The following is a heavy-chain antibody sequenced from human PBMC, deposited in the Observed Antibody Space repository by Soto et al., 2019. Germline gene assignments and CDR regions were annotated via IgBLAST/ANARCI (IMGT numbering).Heavy chain of an antibody. Sequence: SETLSLTCAVSGYSISSGYYWCWLRQPPGKGLEWIGSIYHGGSTYYNPSLNSRVTLSIDMANNHVSLILNCVTAADTAVYYCARVGASVPYYYGSGPGTFENGFDPWGQGTLVTVSS. CDR2: IYHGGST. CDR3: ARVGASVPYYYGSGPGTFENGFDP. D-gene: IGHD3-10*01. CDR1: GYSISSGYY. V-gene: IGHV4-38-2*01. J-gene: IGHJ5*02.